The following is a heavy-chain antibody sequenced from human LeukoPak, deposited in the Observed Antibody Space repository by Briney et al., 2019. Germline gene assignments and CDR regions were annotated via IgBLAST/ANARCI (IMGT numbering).Heavy chain of an antibody. CDR2: ITSSSIYI. V-gene: IGHV3-21*01. CDR1: GFTFSSYS. D-gene: IGHD3-22*01. J-gene: IGHJ4*02. CDR3: AREHYYDSSGYPYYFDY. Sequence: GGSLRRSCAASGFTFSSYSMNWVRQAPGKGLEWVSSITSSSIYIYYADSLKGRFTISRDNAKNSLYLQMNSLRAEDTAVYYCAREHYYDSSGYPYYFDYWGQGTLVTVSS.